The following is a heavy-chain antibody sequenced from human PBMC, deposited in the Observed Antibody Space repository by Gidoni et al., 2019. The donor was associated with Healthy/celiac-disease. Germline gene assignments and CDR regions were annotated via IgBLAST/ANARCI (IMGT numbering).Heavy chain of an antibody. D-gene: IGHD3-10*01. J-gene: IGHJ5*02. CDR3: ARRGGGGVTGVNWFDP. V-gene: IGHV5-51*03. CDR1: GDSFPSYW. CDR2: LYPGASDT. Sequence: ELQLVQSGAEVKKPGQCLKIPCTGSGDSFPSYWLGWVRQMPGNGMEGMGILYPGASDTRYRPSFQGQFTISADKSISTAYLQWSRLKASDTAMYYCARRGGGGVTGVNWFDPWGQGTLVTVSS.